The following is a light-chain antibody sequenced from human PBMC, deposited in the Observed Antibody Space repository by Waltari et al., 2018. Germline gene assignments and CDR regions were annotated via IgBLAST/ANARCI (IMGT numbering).Light chain of an antibody. CDR1: PSVSSSS. CDR3: QQYGSSPFT. Sequence: EIVLTQSPGTLSLSPRERATLSCRASPSVSSSSLAWYQQKPGQAPRPLISGASSRATGIPDRFSGSGSGTDFTLTISRLEPEDFAVYYCQQYGSSPFTFGPGTKVDIK. J-gene: IGKJ3*01. V-gene: IGKV3-20*01. CDR2: GAS.